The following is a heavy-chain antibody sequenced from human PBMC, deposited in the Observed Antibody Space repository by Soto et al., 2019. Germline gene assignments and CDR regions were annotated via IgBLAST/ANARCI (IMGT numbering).Heavy chain of an antibody. Sequence: GGSLRLSCAASGFTFSSYSMNWVRQAPGKGLEWVSSISSSSYIYYADSVKGRFTISRDNAKNSLYLQMNSLRAEDTAVYYCARDVPLWFGENSVGPFYYWGQGTLVTVSS. J-gene: IGHJ4*02. CDR3: ARDVPLWFGENSVGPFYY. CDR1: GFTFSSYS. CDR2: ISSSSYI. D-gene: IGHD3-10*01. V-gene: IGHV3-21*01.